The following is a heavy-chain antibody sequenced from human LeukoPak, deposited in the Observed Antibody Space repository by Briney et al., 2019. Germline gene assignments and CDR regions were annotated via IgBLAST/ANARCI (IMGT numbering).Heavy chain of an antibody. J-gene: IGHJ4*02. Sequence: GESLRLSCVASGFSFTTHAMGWVRHPQRKGLELVSHISGSCSSTKYSSPLKDRLTISRDNSNNTLYPQIHSLGADDTAVYYCAKDQDPHSYGSGSYAPFDYWGQGTLVSVSS. D-gene: IGHD3-10*01. CDR2: ISGSCSST. CDR1: GFSFTTHA. CDR3: AKDQDPHSYGSGSYAPFDY. V-gene: IGHV3-23*01.